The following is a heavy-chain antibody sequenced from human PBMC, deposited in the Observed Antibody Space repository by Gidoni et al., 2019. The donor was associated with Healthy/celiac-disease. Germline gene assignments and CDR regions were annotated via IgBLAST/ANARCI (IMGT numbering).Heavy chain of an antibody. D-gene: IGHD6-19*01. V-gene: IGHV4-39*01. CDR3: ARLSHSSIAVAGSDY. Sequence: QLQLQESGPGLVKPSETLSLTCTVSGGSISSSSYYWGWIRQPPGKGLEWIGSIYYSGSTYYNPSLKSRVTISVDTSKNQFSLKLSSVTAADTAVYYCARLSHSSIAVAGSDYWGQGTLVTVSS. CDR1: GGSISSSSYY. CDR2: IYYSGST. J-gene: IGHJ4*02.